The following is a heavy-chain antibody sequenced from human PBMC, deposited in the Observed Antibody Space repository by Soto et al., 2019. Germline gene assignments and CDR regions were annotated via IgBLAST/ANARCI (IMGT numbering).Heavy chain of an antibody. CDR2: ISSSSSFT. J-gene: IGHJ3*02. V-gene: IGHV3-11*06. Sequence: QVQLVESGGGLVKPGGSLRLSCAASGFTFSDYYMSWIRQAPGKGLAWVSYISSSSSFTNYADSVKGRFTISRDNAQNSLYLQVNSLRAEDTAVFYCARVALQYYYDSSGSAFDIWGQGTMVTVSS. CDR1: GFTFSDYY. D-gene: IGHD3-22*01. CDR3: ARVALQYYYDSSGSAFDI.